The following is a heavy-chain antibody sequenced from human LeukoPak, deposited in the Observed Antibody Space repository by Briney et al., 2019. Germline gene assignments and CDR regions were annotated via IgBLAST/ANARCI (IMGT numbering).Heavy chain of an antibody. CDR2: ISGSGGST. Sequence: GGSLRLSCAASGFTFSSYAMSWVRQAPGKGLEWVSAISGSGGSTYYADSVKGRFTISRDNANNSLYLQMNSLRAEDTAVCYCARDMKLQAFDVWGQGTMVTVSS. V-gene: IGHV3-23*01. CDR1: GFTFSSYA. D-gene: IGHD3-16*01. CDR3: ARDMKLQAFDV. J-gene: IGHJ3*01.